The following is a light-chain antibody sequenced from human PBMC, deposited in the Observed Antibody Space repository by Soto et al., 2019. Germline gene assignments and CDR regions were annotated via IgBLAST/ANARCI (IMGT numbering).Light chain of an antibody. CDR3: MQALQAPWT. CDR2: LGS. CDR1: QSLLQINGYNY. Sequence: DIVLTQSPLSLPVTPGEPASISCRSSQSLLQINGYNYVDWYLQKPGQSPHLLIYLGSNRASGVPDRFSGRGSGTDFTLKISRGVVEDVGVYYCMQALQAPWTVGQGTKVEIK. V-gene: IGKV2-28*01. J-gene: IGKJ1*01.